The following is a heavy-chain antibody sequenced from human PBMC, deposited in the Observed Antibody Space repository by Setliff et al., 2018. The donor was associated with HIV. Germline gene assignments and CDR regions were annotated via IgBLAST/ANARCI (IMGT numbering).Heavy chain of an antibody. Sequence: PSETLSLTCTVSGDSIGSSSYYWAWIRQPPGKGLEWIGNIYYSGSTYYNPSLKTRVTISVDGSKNQFSLKLSSVTAADTAVYYCARGLRSSTYYYYYYMDVWGKGTTVTVSS. CDR2: IYYSGST. J-gene: IGHJ6*03. V-gene: IGHV4-39*07. D-gene: IGHD6-6*01. CDR3: ARGLRSSTYYYYYYMDV. CDR1: GDSIGSSSYY.